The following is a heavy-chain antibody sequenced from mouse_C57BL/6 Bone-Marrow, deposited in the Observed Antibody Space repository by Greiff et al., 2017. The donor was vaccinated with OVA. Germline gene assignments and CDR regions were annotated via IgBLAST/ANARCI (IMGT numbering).Heavy chain of an antibody. D-gene: IGHD2-1*01. Sequence: EVQLQQSVAELVRPGASVKLSCTASGFNIKNTYMHWVKQRPEQGLEWIGRIDPANGNNKYAPKFQGKATITADTSSNTSYLQLSSLTSEDTAIYYCARRSIYYGNYGYAMDYWGQGTSVTVSS. CDR1: GFNIKNTY. V-gene: IGHV14-3*01. CDR2: IDPANGNN. CDR3: ARRSIYYGNYGYAMDY. J-gene: IGHJ4*01.